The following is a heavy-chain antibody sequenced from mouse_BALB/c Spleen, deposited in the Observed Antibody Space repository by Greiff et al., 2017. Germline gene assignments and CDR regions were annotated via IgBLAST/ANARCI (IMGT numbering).Heavy chain of an antibody. Sequence: QVQLQQPGAELVKPGASVKLSCKASGYTFTSYWMHWVKQRPGQGLEWIGEINPSNGRTNYNEKFKSKATLTVDKSSSTAYMQLSSLTSEDSAVYYCARVGRPPDYWGQGTTLTVSS. CDR2: INPSNGRT. CDR1: GYTFTSYW. V-gene: IGHV1S81*02. D-gene: IGHD1-1*01. CDR3: ARVGRPPDY. J-gene: IGHJ2*01.